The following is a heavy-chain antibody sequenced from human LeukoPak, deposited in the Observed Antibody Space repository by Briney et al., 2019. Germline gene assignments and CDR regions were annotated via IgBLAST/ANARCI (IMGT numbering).Heavy chain of an antibody. V-gene: IGHV3-20*01. CDR1: GFTFDDYG. Sequence: GGSLRLSCAASGFTFDDYGMSWVRHAPGKGLEWVSGINWNGGSTGYADSVKGRFTISRDNAKNSLYLQMNSLRAEDTALYHCARELRDYYDSSGSNWFDPWGQGTLVTVSS. CDR3: ARELRDYYDSSGSNWFDP. D-gene: IGHD3-22*01. CDR2: INWNGGST. J-gene: IGHJ5*02.